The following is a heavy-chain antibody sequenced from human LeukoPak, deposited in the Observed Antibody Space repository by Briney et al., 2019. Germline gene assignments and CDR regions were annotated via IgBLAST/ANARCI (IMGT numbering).Heavy chain of an antibody. J-gene: IGHJ4*02. CDR3: ARSGYMWGFDY. Sequence: ASVKVSCKASGYTFSGIHIHWVRQAPGQGLEWMGWIYPNSGGTYYTQKFQGRVTMTRDTSINTVYMELSSLTSDDTAVYYCARSGYMWGFDYWGQGTLVTVSS. CDR1: GYTFSGIH. D-gene: IGHD5-12*01. CDR2: IYPNSGGT. V-gene: IGHV1-2*02.